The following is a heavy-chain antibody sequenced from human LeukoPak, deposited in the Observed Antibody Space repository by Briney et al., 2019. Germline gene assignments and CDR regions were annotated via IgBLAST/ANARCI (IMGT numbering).Heavy chain of an antibody. CDR1: GFTFNNYG. CDR3: AKDGVGWCSSTSCYGMLADYYYMDV. Sequence: HPGGSLRLSCAASGFTFNNYGMHWVRQAPGKGLEWVAFIRYDGRNKYYADSVKGRFTISRDNSKNTLYLQMNSLRAEDTAVYYCAKDGVGWCSSTSCYGMLADYYYMDVWGKGTTVTISS. D-gene: IGHD2-2*01. J-gene: IGHJ6*03. CDR2: IRYDGRNK. V-gene: IGHV3-30*02.